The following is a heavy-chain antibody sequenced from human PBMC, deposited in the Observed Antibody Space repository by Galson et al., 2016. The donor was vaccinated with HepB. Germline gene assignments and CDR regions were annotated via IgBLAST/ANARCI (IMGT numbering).Heavy chain of an antibody. CDR3: ARDQKGSAGTLDY. J-gene: IGHJ4*02. V-gene: IGHV4-30-4*01. D-gene: IGHD6-13*01. CDR1: GDSISSGDPY. Sequence: TLSLTCTVSGDSISSGDPYWSWIRQPPGKGLEWIGNIYYTGSTYYNPSLESRVIISVDTSKNQFSLKVTSVTAADTAEYYCARDQKGSAGTLDYWGQGTLVTVSS. CDR2: IYYTGST.